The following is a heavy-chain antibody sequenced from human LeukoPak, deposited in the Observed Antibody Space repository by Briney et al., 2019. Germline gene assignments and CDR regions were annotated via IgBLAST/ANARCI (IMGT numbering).Heavy chain of an antibody. V-gene: IGHV4-34*01. CDR3: ARLREVIITVNYYYYMDV. D-gene: IGHD3-3*01. J-gene: IGHJ6*03. Sequence: SETLSLTCAVYGGSFSGYYWSWIRQPPGKGLEWIGEINHSGSTNYNPSLKSRVTISVDTSKNQFPLKLSSVTAADTAVYYCARLREVIITVNYYYYMDVWGKGTTVTVSS. CDR2: INHSGST. CDR1: GGSFSGYY.